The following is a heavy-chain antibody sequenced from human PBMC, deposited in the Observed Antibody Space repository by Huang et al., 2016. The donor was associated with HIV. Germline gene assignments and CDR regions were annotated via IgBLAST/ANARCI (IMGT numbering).Heavy chain of an antibody. Sequence: VQLVESGGGLVQPGWSLRLSCAASGFAFSQYAVHWVRQSPGKCLEWVSGIGGNSGDIAYAASVRGRFVISRDNAKKSLYLKMNGLRLEDTALYFCVIMDDYFDYWGQGVLVGVSS. J-gene: IGHJ4*02. D-gene: IGHD2-8*01. CDR3: VIMDDYFDY. V-gene: IGHV3-9*01. CDR1: GFAFSQYA. CDR2: IGGNSGDI.